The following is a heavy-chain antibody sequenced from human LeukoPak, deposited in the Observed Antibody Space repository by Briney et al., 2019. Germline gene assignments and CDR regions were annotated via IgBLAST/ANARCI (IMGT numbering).Heavy chain of an antibody. D-gene: IGHD3-16*01. V-gene: IGHV3-33*01. J-gene: IGHJ3*02. Sequence: PGGSLRLSCATSGFTFSSYGMHWVRQAPGKGLEWVAVIWFDGSKKNYADSVKGRFTISRDNSKNTLYLQMNSLRAEGTALYYCAREGYYYVWGSYSGAFDIWGQGTMVTVSS. CDR1: GFTFSSYG. CDR2: IWFDGSKK. CDR3: AREGYYYVWGSYSGAFDI.